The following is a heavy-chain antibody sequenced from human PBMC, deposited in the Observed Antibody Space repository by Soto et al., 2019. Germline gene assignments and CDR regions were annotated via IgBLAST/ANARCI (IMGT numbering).Heavy chain of an antibody. CDR3: ASATVVAGTFDF. J-gene: IGHJ4*02. CDR2: ISSGSSNI. CDR1: GFAFRSYN. Sequence: PGGSLTLSCVGSGFAFRSYNMNWVRQPPGKGLEWVASISSGSSNIYYADSVKGRFTISRDNAKDSLYLQMDSLRAEDSAVYYCASATVVAGTFDFWGQGTLLTVSS. D-gene: IGHD2-15*01. V-gene: IGHV3-21*01.